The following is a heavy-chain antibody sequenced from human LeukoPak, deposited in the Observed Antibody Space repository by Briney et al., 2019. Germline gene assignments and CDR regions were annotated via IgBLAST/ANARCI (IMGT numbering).Heavy chain of an antibody. CDR2: IYSGGST. J-gene: IGHJ4*02. Sequence: GGSLRLSCAASGFTVSSNYMSWVRQAPGKELEWVSVIYSGGSTYYADSVKGRFTISRHNSKNTLYLQMNSLRAEDTAVYYCARVLWFGEFPDYFDYWGQGTLVTVSS. V-gene: IGHV3-53*04. D-gene: IGHD3-10*01. CDR3: ARVLWFGEFPDYFDY. CDR1: GFTVSSNY.